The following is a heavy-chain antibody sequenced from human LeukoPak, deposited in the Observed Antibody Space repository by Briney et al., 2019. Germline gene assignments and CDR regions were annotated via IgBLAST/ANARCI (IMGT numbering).Heavy chain of an antibody. CDR2: ISYDGSNN. D-gene: IGHD3-10*01. J-gene: IGHJ6*02. V-gene: IGHV3-30*18. CDR3: AKDYYGSGSYRGPYYYYYGMDV. Sequence: AGSLRLSCAASGFTFSSYYMTWVRQAPGKGLEWVAVISYDGSNNYYAASVKGRFTISRNNSKNTLYLQMNSLRAEDTAVYYCAKDYYGSGSYRGPYYYYYGMDVWGQGTTVTVSS. CDR1: GFTFSSYY.